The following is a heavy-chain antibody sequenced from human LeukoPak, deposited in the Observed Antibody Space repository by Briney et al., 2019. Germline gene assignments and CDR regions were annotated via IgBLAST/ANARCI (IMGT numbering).Heavy chain of an antibody. CDR3: ATNIAAAGYLDY. CDR2: FDPEDGET. Sequence: GASVKVSCKVSGYTLTELSMHWVRQAPGKGLEWMGGFDPEDGETIYAQKFQGRVTMTEDTSTDTAYMELSSLRSEDTGVYYCATNIAAAGYLDYWGQGTLVTVSS. V-gene: IGHV1-24*01. D-gene: IGHD6-13*01. J-gene: IGHJ4*02. CDR1: GYTLTELS.